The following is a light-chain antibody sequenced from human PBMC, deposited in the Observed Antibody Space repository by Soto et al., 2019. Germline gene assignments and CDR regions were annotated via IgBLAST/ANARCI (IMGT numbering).Light chain of an antibody. Sequence: EIVMTQSPATLSVSSVEDVTPFCRASQSVPSRIAWYQQKPGQAPSLLIYGASTRAAGVPDRFSGTGSGTEFTLTISSLKSEDYAVYYCQQYKSWPPITFGQGTRRRL. V-gene: IGKV3-15*01. CDR2: GAS. CDR1: QSVPSR. CDR3: QQYKSWPPIT. J-gene: IGKJ5*01.